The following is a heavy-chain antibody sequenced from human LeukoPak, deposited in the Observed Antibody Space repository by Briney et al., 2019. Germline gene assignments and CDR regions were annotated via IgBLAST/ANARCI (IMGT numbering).Heavy chain of an antibody. J-gene: IGHJ4*02. CDR3: ARGGSSWYYFDY. D-gene: IGHD6-13*01. Sequence: SETLSLTCTVSGGSISSGSYYWSWIRQPAGKGLEWIGRIYTSRSTNYNPSLKSRVTISADTSKNQFSLKLSSVTAADTAVYYCARGGSSWYYFDYWGQGTLVTVSS. CDR1: GGSISSGSYY. V-gene: IGHV4-61*02. CDR2: IYTSRST.